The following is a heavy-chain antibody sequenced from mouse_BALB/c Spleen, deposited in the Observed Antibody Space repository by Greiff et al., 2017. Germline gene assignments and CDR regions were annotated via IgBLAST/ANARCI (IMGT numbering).Heavy chain of an antibody. CDR2: IWSGGST. V-gene: IGHV2-2*02. CDR3: ARNDDGYSIWAMDY. D-gene: IGHD2-3*01. J-gene: IGHJ4*01. Sequence: QVQLKESGPGLVQPSQSLSITCTVSGFSLTSYGVHWVRQSPGKGLEWLGVIWSGGSTDYNAAFISRLSISKDNSKSQVFFKMNSLQANDTAIYYCARNDDGYSIWAMDYWGQGTSVTVSS. CDR1: GFSLTSYG.